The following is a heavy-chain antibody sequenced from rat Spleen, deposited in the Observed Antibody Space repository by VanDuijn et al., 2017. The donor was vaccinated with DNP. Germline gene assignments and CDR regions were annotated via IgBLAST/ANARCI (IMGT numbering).Heavy chain of an antibody. D-gene: IGHD1-11*01. J-gene: IGHJ2*01. CDR2: ISSTGVVT. Sequence: EVKLMESGGGLVQPGRSLKLSCEVSRFTISDYGMAWVRQAPTKGLEWVAAISSTGVVTYYRDSVKGRFTVSRDNGKNILYLQMDSLRSEDTATYYCTKRWYGSFDYWGQGVMVTISP. V-gene: IGHV5S13*01. CDR3: TKRWYGSFDY. CDR1: RFTISDYG.